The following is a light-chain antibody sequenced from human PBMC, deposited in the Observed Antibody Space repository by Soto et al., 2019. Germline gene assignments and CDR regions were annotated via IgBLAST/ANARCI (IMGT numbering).Light chain of an antibody. Sequence: EIFLTQSPATLSVPPGEKSTLSFSASQSGSSNLAWYHHKPGQAPRLLIYRASTRAAGLPDRFSGSGSGTEFTLTISSLQSEDFAVYYCQQYHKWPITFGQGTRLEIK. V-gene: IGKV3-15*01. CDR3: QQYHKWPIT. CDR1: QSGSSN. J-gene: IGKJ5*01. CDR2: RAS.